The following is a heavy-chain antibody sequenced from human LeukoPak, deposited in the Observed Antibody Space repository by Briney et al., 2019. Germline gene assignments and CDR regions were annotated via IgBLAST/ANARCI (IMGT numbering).Heavy chain of an antibody. J-gene: IGHJ4*02. CDR3: ARAGDYGEYYFDY. V-gene: IGHV3-33*08. CDR1: GFTFSSYS. Sequence: GGSLRLSCAASGFTFSSYSMNWVRQAPGKGLEWVAVIWYDGSNKYYADSVKGRFTISRDNSKNTLYLQMNSLRAEDTAVYYCARAGDYGEYYFDYWGQGTLVTVSS. D-gene: IGHD4-17*01. CDR2: IWYDGSNK.